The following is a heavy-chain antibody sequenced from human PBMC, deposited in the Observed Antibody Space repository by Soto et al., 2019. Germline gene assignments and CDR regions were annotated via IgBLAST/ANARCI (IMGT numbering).Heavy chain of an antibody. CDR1: GFTFGNYA. Sequence: EMQLVESGGGLVQPGGSLKLSCAASGFTFGNYAMHWVRQRPEKGLEWVSGISWDSSSIRYADSVKGRFTISRDNAKNSLYLQVESLRVEDTAFYYCAKLGSFCSGGSCYSAEYFDHWGQGTLVTVS. D-gene: IGHD2-15*01. V-gene: IGHV3-9*01. CDR2: ISWDSSSI. CDR3: AKLGSFCSGGSCYSAEYFDH. J-gene: IGHJ1*01.